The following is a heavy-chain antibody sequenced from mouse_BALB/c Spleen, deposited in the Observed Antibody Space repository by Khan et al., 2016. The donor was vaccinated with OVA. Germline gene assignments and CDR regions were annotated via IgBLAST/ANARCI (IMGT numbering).Heavy chain of an antibody. J-gene: IGHJ2*01. D-gene: IGHD3-2*02. CDR3: AREEALYYFDN. V-gene: IGHV1-76*01. CDR2: IYPGTDNT. Sequence: VQGVESGAELVRPGASVKLSCKTSGYIFPSYWIHWVKQRSGQGLEWIARIYPGTDNTYYTEKFKDKATLTADKSSSTAYIQLSSLKSEDSAVYCCAREEALYYFDNWGQGTTLTVSS. CDR1: GYIFPSYW.